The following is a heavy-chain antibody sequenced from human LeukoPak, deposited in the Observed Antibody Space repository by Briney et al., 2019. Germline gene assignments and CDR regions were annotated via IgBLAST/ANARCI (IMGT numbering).Heavy chain of an antibody. V-gene: IGHV1-69*05. Sequence: SVKVSCKASGGTFNNYAIYWVRQAPGQGLEWMGAIIPIFGTANYAQKFQGRVTITTDESTSTAYMELSSLRSEDTAVYYCARELSGFDYWGQGTLVIVSS. D-gene: IGHD3-3*01. J-gene: IGHJ4*02. CDR1: GGTFNNYA. CDR2: IIPIFGTA. CDR3: ARELSGFDY.